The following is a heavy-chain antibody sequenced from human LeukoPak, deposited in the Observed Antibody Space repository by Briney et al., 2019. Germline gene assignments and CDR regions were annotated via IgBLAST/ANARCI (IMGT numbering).Heavy chain of an antibody. CDR3: ARQLGYCSSTSCYADKVDY. V-gene: IGHV4-39*01. CDR1: GGSISSSSYY. J-gene: IGHJ4*02. CDR2: IYYSGST. D-gene: IGHD2-2*01. Sequence: SETLSLTCTVSGGSISSSSYYWGWLRQPPGQGLEWIGSIYYSGSTYYNPSLKSRVTISVDTSKNQFSLKLSSVTAADTAVYYCARQLGYCSSTSCYADKVDYWGQGTLVTVSS.